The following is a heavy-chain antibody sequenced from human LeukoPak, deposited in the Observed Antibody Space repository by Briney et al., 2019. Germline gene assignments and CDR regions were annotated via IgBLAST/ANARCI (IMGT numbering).Heavy chain of an antibody. V-gene: IGHV1-2*02. CDR2: ITPSAGT. D-gene: IGHD5-24*01. CDR3: ARDRYGDGFAHFAY. CDR1: LDTFTSYA. Sequence: SQRVSCKTSLDTFTSYAIHCVRQAPGQKREWMGWITPSAGTNHPQKIQGRAAITWDTSITTAYLDLSRLASDDTAVYYSARDRYGDGFAHFAYWGQGGLVTASS. J-gene: IGHJ4*02.